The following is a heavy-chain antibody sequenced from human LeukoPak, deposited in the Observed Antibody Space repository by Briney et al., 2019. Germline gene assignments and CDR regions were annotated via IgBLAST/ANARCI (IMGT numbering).Heavy chain of an antibody. CDR1: EFTFSNYA. V-gene: IGHV3-48*01. D-gene: IGHD6-25*01. CDR2: ISGSGTTI. J-gene: IGHJ6*03. Sequence: GGSLRLSCAASEFTFSNYAMTWVRQAPGKGLKWVSTISGSGTTIYYADSVKGRFTISRDNAKNSLYLQMNSLRADDTAVYYCARFAAGGSYYYYMDVWGKGTTVTVSS. CDR3: ARFAAGGSYYYYMDV.